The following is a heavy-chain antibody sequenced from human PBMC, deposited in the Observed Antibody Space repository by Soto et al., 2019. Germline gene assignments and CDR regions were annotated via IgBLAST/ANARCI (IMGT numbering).Heavy chain of an antibody. J-gene: IGHJ6*02. CDR2: IWYDGSNI. D-gene: IGHD6-13*01. V-gene: IGHV3-33*01. CDR3: ARDRKLQQLGHSYDGMDV. CDR1: GFTFSSYG. Sequence: QVQLVESGGGVVQPGRSLRLSCAASGFTFSSYGMHWVRQAPGKGLEWVAVIWYDGSNIYYADSVKGRFTISRDNSKKTLYLQMNSLRSEDTAVYYCARDRKLQQLGHSYDGMDVLGQGTTVPVSS.